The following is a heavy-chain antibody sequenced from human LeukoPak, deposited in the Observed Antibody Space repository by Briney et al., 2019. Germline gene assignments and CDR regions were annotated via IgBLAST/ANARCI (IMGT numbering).Heavy chain of an antibody. CDR3: AKDVVGAINYFDY. Sequence: PGGSLRLSCAASGFTFSSYAMSWVRQAPGKGLEWVSAISGSGGSTYYADSVKGRFTISRDNPKNTLYLQMNSLRAEDTAVYYCAKDVVGAINYFDYWGQGTLVTVSS. CDR1: GFTFSSYA. J-gene: IGHJ4*02. D-gene: IGHD1-26*01. CDR2: ISGSGGST. V-gene: IGHV3-23*01.